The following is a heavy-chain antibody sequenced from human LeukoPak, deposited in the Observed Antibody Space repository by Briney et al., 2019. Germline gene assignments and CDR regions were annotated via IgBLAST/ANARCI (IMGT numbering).Heavy chain of an antibody. CDR2: IYTSGST. CDR1: GGSISSGSYY. CDR3: ARVVVVPAAIRFDP. V-gene: IGHV4-61*02. J-gene: IGHJ5*02. D-gene: IGHD2-2*01. Sequence: SETLSLTCTVSGGSISSGSYYWSWIRQPAGKGLEWIGRIYTSGSTNYNPSLKSRVTMSVDTSKNQFSLKLSSVTAADTAVYYCARVVVVPAAIRFDPWGQGTLVTVSS.